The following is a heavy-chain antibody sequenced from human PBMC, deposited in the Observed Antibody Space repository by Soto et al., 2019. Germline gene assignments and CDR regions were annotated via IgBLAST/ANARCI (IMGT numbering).Heavy chain of an antibody. CDR1: GFTFSSYA. J-gene: IGHJ6*03. Sequence: EVQLVESGGGLVQPGGSLRLSCAASGFTFSSYAMHWVRQAPGKGLEYVSDINSNGGSTYYANSVKGRFTISRDNSRNTLYLQMGSLRAEDMAVYYCASRAGNSYYMDVWGQGTTVTVSS. CDR3: ASRAGNSYYMDV. V-gene: IGHV3-64*01. CDR2: INSNGGST.